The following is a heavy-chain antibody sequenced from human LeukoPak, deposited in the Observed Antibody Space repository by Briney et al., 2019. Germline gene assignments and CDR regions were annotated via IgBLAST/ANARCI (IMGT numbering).Heavy chain of an antibody. D-gene: IGHD2-15*01. CDR1: GFTFSSYA. CDR3: AKDCQDIVVVVAANPFDY. CDR2: ISGSGDNT. Sequence: GGSLRLSCAASGFTFSSYAMSWVRQAPGKGLEWVSGISGSGDNTYYADSVKGRFTISRDNSKNTLYLQMNSLRAEDTAVYYCAKDCQDIVVVVAANPFDYWGQGTLVTVSS. V-gene: IGHV3-23*01. J-gene: IGHJ4*02.